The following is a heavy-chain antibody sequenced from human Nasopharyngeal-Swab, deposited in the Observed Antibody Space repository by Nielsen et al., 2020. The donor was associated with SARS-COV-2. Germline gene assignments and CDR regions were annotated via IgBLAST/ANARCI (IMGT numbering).Heavy chain of an antibody. J-gene: IGHJ6*03. Sequence: GALRLSCAASGFTVSSNYMSWVRQAPGKGPEWVSVIYSGGSTYYADSVKGRFTISRDNSKNTLYLQMNSLRAEDTAVYYCARDMLLGAGRAYYYYMDVWGKGTTVTVSS. V-gene: IGHV3-53*01. CDR1: GFTVSSNY. CDR3: ARDMLLGAGRAYYYYMDV. CDR2: IYSGGST. D-gene: IGHD3-10*01.